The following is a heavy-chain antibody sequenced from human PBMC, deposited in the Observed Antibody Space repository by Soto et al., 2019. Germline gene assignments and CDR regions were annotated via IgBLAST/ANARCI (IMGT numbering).Heavy chain of an antibody. CDR3: ARRKEGSGPHYFDY. Sequence: GASVKVSCKASGYTFNNYEIHWVRQATGQGLEWMGWMNPYSGNTGYAQKFQGRVSFTRDTSIGTAYMELSSLKSEDTAVYYCARRKEGSGPHYFDYGGQGGLVTVSS. CDR2: MNPYSGNT. J-gene: IGHJ4*02. CDR1: GYTFNNYE. V-gene: IGHV1-8*01.